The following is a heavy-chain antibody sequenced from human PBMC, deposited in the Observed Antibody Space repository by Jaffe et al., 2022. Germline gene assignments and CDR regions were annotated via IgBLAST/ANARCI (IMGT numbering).Heavy chain of an antibody. CDR1: GGSFSGYY. J-gene: IGHJ4*02. V-gene: IGHV4-34*01. CDR2: INHSGST. Sequence: QVQLQQWGAGLLKPSETLSLTCAVYGGSFSGYYWSWIRQPPGKGLEWIGEINHSGSTNYNPSLKSRVTISVDTSKNQFSLKLSSVTAADTAVYYCARSPSAAAVLLTHDYWGQGTLVTVSS. D-gene: IGHD3-10*01. CDR3: ARSPSAAAVLLTHDY.